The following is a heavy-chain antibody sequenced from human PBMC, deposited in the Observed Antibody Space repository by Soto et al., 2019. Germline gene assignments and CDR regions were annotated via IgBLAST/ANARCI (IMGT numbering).Heavy chain of an antibody. J-gene: IGHJ3*02. Sequence: GESLKISCKGSGYSFTSYWLGWVRQMPGKGLEWMGIIYPGDSDTRYSPSFQGQVTISADQSISTVYLQWSSLKASDSAMYYCARSSYAEIPDEAFDIWGQGTMVTVSS. V-gene: IGHV5-51*01. CDR1: GYSFTSYW. D-gene: IGHD2-21*01. CDR3: ARSSYAEIPDEAFDI. CDR2: IYPGDSDT.